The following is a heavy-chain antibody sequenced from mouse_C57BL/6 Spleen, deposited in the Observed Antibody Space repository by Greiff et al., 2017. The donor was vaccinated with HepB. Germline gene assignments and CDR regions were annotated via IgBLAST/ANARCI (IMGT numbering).Heavy chain of an antibody. Sequence: EVQLQQSGPELVKPGASVKIPCKASGYTFTDYNMDWVKQSHGKSLEWIGDINPNNGGTIYNQKFKGKATLTVDKSSSTAYMELRSLTSEDTAVYYCERREDYYGSRWYFDVWGTGTTVTVSS. D-gene: IGHD1-1*01. V-gene: IGHV1-18*01. CDR1: GYTFTDYN. CDR2: INPNNGGT. CDR3: ERREDYYGSRWYFDV. J-gene: IGHJ1*03.